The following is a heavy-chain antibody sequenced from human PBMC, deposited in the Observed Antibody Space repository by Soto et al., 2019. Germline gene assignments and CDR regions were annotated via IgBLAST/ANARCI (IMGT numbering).Heavy chain of an antibody. J-gene: IGHJ6*02. Sequence: LRLSCAASGFTFSSYAMHWVRQAPGKGLEWVAVISYDGSNKYYADSVKGRFTISRDNSKNTLYLQMNSLRAEDTAVYYCARDGESYSSSSEYYYGMDVWGQGTTVTVSS. CDR3: ARDGESYSSSSEYYYGMDV. CDR2: ISYDGSNK. V-gene: IGHV3-30-3*01. D-gene: IGHD6-6*01. CDR1: GFTFSSYA.